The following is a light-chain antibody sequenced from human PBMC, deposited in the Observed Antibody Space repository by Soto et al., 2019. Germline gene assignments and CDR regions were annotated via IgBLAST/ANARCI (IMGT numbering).Light chain of an antibody. CDR2: GAS. CDR1: QGIITD. CDR3: QQGKSFPLT. V-gene: IGKV1-6*01. Sequence: AVQLTQSPSSLSASVGERVTITCRASQGIITDLGWYQQSPGKAPKVLIVGASTLQSGVPSRFSGSGSGTDFTLTISSLQPEDLATYYCQQGKSFPLTFGGGTKVDIK. J-gene: IGKJ4*01.